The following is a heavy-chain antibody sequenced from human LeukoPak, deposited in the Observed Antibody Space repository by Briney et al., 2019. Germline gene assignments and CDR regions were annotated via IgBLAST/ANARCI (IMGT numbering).Heavy chain of an antibody. CDR3: ARDPLGSSGWPDY. J-gene: IGHJ4*02. D-gene: IGHD6-19*01. V-gene: IGHV3-21*01. CDR2: ISSSSSYI. Sequence: PGGSLTLSCAASGFTFSTYSMNWVRQAPGKGLEWVSSISSSSSYIYYADSVKGRFTISRDNAKNSVYLQMNSLRAEDTAVYYCARDPLGSSGWPDYWGQGTLVTVSS. CDR1: GFTFSTYS.